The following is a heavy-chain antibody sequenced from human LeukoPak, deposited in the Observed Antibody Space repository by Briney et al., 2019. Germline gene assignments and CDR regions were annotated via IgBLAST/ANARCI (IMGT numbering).Heavy chain of an antibody. CDR1: GFTFSSYV. V-gene: IGHV3-30*04. CDR2: ISYDGSNE. CDR3: ATYRQVLLPFES. Sequence: PGRSLRLSCAASGFTFSSYVMHWVRQAPGKGLEWVAIISYDGSNEYYADSVKGRFTISRDNSKSTLSLQMNSLRAEDTAIYYCATYRQVLLPFESWGQGTLVTVSS. D-gene: IGHD2-8*02. J-gene: IGHJ4*02.